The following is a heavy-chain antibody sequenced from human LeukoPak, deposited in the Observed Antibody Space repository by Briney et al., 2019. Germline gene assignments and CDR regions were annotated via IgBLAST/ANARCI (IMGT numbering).Heavy chain of an antibody. CDR2: ISSSSSYI. J-gene: IGHJ6*03. CDR1: GFTFSSYS. V-gene: IGHV3-21*04. D-gene: IGHD6-19*01. CDR3: ARDAAIAVAGQDYYYYYYMDV. Sequence: GGSLRLSCAASGFTFSSYSMNWVRQAPGKGLEWVSSISSSSSYIYYADSVKGRFTISRDNAKNSLYLQMNSLRAEDTALYYCARDAAIAVAGQDYYYYYYMDVWGKGTTVTVSS.